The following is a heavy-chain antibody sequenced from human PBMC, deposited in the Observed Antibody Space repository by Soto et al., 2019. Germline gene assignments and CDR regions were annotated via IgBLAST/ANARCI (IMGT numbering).Heavy chain of an antibody. Sequence: GGSLRLSCAASGFTFSSYSMNWVRQAPGKGLEWVSYISSSSSTIYYADSVKGRFTISRDNAKNSLYLQMNSLRDEDTAVYYCARDRHGDYRQYNSFDPWSQGTLVTVSS. J-gene: IGHJ5*02. D-gene: IGHD4-17*01. V-gene: IGHV3-48*02. CDR2: ISSSSSTI. CDR1: GFTFSSYS. CDR3: ARDRHGDYRQYNSFDP.